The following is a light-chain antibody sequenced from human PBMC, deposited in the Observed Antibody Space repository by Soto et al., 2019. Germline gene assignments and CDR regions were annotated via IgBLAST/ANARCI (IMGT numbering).Light chain of an antibody. V-gene: IGLV2-14*01. CDR1: SCNIGGCND. CDR3: RSYKSSRSRCF. Sequence: QSALTQPASVSGSPGQWVTISCTGTSCNIGGCNDVSWYQQHPGTVPKLMIYGDTDRPSGVSNRFSGSKSGTTASLAITGLQAEDEADYYCRSYKSSRSRCFFGAGTKLTVL. J-gene: IGLJ1*01. CDR2: GDT.